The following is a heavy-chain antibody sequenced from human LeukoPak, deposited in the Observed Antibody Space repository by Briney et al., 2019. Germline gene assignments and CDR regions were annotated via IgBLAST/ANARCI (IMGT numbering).Heavy chain of an antibody. CDR2: FSRSGPDT. V-gene: IGHV3-23*01. CDR3: AKGSLGSWYYFDY. J-gene: IGHJ4*02. Sequence: SGGSLRLSCAASGFTFGSSAMSWVRQAPGKGPEWVSTFSRSGPDTYYADSVKGRFTIFRDNSKNTLYLQMNSLRAEDTAVYYCAKGSLGSWYYFDYWGQGTRVTVSS. CDR1: GFTFGSSA. D-gene: IGHD6-13*01.